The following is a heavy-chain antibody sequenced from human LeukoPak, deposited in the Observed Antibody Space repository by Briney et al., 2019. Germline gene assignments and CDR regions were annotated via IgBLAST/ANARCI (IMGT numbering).Heavy chain of an antibody. CDR2: IRSKAYGGTT. Sequence: PGGSLRLSCTASGFTFGDYAMSWVRQAPGKGLEWVGFIRSKAYGGTTEYAASVKGRFTISREDSKSIAYLQMNSLNTEDTAVYYCTRDPLHCSSASCPGGYYFDYWGQGTLVTVSS. J-gene: IGHJ4*02. CDR1: GFTFGDYA. D-gene: IGHD2-2*01. CDR3: TRDPLHCSSASCPGGYYFDY. V-gene: IGHV3-49*04.